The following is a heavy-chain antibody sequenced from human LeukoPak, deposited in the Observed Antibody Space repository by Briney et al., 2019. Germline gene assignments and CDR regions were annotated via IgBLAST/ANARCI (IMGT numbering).Heavy chain of an antibody. CDR3: ARDPGIVVPAAIGY. CDR2: ISSSGGTR. D-gene: IGHD2-2*02. CDR1: GFTFSDYY. V-gene: IGHV3-11*04. Sequence: GGSLRLSCAASGFTFSDYYMSWIRQAPGKGLEWVSYISSSGGTRYYADSVKGRFTISRDNAKKSLYLQMNSLRAEDTAVYYCARDPGIVVPAAIGYWGQGTLVTVSS. J-gene: IGHJ4*02.